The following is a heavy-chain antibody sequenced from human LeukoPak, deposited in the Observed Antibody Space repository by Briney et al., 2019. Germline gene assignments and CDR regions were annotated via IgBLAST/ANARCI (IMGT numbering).Heavy chain of an antibody. CDR2: ISSSGSTI. Sequence: GGSLRLSCAASGFTFSSYEMNWVRQAPGKGLEWVSYISSSGSTIYYADSVKGRFTISRDNAKNSLYLQMNSLRAEDTAVYYCAREYYDFWSGYFDPLYYYYMDVWGKGTTVTVSS. J-gene: IGHJ6*03. CDR3: AREYYDFWSGYFDPLYYYYMDV. V-gene: IGHV3-48*03. CDR1: GFTFSSYE. D-gene: IGHD3-3*01.